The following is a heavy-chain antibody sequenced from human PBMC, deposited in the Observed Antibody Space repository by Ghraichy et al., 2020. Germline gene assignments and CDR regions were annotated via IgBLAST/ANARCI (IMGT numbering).Heavy chain of an antibody. Sequence: GGSLRLSCAATGFTFSSFAMHWVRQAPGRRLDWVAFIRFDGSDKCYRDSVKDRFTISRDNSKNMLYLQLNSLRADDTAVYYCTKESGDGSGTRGQTATAFDNWGQGTLVTVSS. V-gene: IGHV3-30*02. D-gene: IGHD3-10*01. CDR1: GFTFSSFA. CDR2: IRFDGSDK. J-gene: IGHJ4*02. CDR3: TKESGDGSGTRGQTATAFDN.